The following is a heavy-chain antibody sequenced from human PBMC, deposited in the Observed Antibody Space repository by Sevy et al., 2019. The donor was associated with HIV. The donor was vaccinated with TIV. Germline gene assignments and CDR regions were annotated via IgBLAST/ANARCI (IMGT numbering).Heavy chain of an antibody. CDR2: ISTGGNIK. D-gene: IGHD3-22*01. J-gene: IGHJ4*02. CDR1: GFSFSNYA. CDR3: ASHYYDSTGYYYPLDY. V-gene: IGHV3-30*04. Sequence: GGSLRLSCTASGFSFSNYAMYWVRQAPGEGLEWVAVISTGGNIKDYADSVKGRFTISRDNFKNTLYLQMNSLRAEDSAVYYCASHYYDSTGYYYPLDYWGLGTLVTVSS.